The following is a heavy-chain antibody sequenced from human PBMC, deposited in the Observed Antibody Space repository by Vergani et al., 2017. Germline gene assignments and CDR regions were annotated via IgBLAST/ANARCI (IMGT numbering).Heavy chain of an antibody. CDR2: IYHTGSA. J-gene: IGHJ5*02. D-gene: IGHD3-9*01. Sequence: QVQLQESGPGLVKPSETLSLTCTVSGGSISSYYWSWIRQPPGKGLEWIAFIYHTGSAFYNPSLKSRVAMSLDTSTNQFSLRLTSVIAADTAVYYCARGDVLTGFYGRACCDLWGQGTLVTVSS. CDR1: GGSISSYY. CDR3: ARGDVLTGFYGRACCDL. V-gene: IGHV4-59*04.